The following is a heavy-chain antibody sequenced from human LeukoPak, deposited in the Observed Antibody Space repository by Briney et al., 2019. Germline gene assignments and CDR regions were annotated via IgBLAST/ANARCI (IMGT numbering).Heavy chain of an antibody. CDR3: ARGIVGATYDY. V-gene: IGHV4-59*01. CDR2: IYYSGST. CDR1: GGSISSYY. Sequence: SEALSLTCAVSGGSISSYYWSWIRQPPGKGLEWIGYIYYSGSTNYNPSLKSRVTISVDTSKNQFSLKLSSVTAADTAVYYCARGIVGATYDYWGQGTLVTVSS. D-gene: IGHD1-26*01. J-gene: IGHJ4*02.